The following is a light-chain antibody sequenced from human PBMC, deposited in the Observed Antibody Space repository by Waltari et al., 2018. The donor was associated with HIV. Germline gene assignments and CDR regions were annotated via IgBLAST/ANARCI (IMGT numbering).Light chain of an antibody. Sequence: DIVMTQSPLSLPVTPGEPASISCRSSQNLLHSNGYNYLDWYLQKPGQSPQLLIYLGSNRASGVPDRFSGSGSGTDFTLKISRVEAEDVGVYYCMQALQIWTFGQGTKVEIK. CDR1: QNLLHSNGYNY. CDR2: LGS. CDR3: MQALQIWT. V-gene: IGKV2-28*01. J-gene: IGKJ1*01.